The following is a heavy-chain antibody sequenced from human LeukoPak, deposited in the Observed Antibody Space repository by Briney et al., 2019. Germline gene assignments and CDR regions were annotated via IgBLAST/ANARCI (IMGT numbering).Heavy chain of an antibody. D-gene: IGHD3-3*01. Sequence: ASVKVSCKASGYTFTSYGISWVRQAPGQGLEWMGWISAYNGNTNYAQKLQGRVTMTTDTSTSTAYMELRSLRSDDTAVYYCARDYDFWSGLTVRGASDIWGQGTMVTVSS. CDR2: ISAYNGNT. V-gene: IGHV1-18*01. J-gene: IGHJ3*02. CDR3: ARDYDFWSGLTVRGASDI. CDR1: GYTFTSYG.